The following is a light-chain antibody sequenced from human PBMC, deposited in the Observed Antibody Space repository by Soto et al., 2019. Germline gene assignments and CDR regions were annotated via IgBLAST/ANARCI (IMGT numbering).Light chain of an antibody. V-gene: IGKV1-33*01. CDR2: DAS. CDR3: QQYDNLPRVT. CDR1: QDISNY. Sequence: DIQMTQSPSSLSASVGDRVTITCQASQDISNYLNWYQQKPGKAPKLLIYDASNLETGVPSRFSGRGSGTDFTLTISSLQPEDIATYYCQQYDNLPRVTFGQGTKLEIK. J-gene: IGKJ2*01.